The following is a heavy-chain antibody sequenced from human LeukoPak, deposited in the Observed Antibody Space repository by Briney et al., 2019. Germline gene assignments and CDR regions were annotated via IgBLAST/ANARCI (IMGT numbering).Heavy chain of an antibody. Sequence: SETLSLTCTVSGGSTSSYYWSWIRQPPGKGLEWIGYIYYSGSTNYNPSLKSRLTISVDTSKNQFSLKLSSVTAADTAVYYCARVLRGYNYGPFDYWGQGTLVTVSS. CDR1: GGSTSSYY. D-gene: IGHD5-18*01. J-gene: IGHJ4*02. CDR2: IYYSGST. CDR3: ARVLRGYNYGPFDY. V-gene: IGHV4-59*08.